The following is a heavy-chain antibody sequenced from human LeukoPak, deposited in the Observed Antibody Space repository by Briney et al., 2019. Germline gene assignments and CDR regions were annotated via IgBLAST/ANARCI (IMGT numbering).Heavy chain of an antibody. V-gene: IGHV3-21*01. CDR1: GYTFSSYS. CDR3: ARELRTFDS. D-gene: IGHD3-16*01. CDR2: ISVRSNYI. Sequence: PGGSLRLSCAASGYTFSSYSINWVRQAPGKGLEWVSSISVRSNYIYYADSVKGRFRISRDDAKNSLYLHMTSLRAEDTAVYYCARELRTFDSWGQGTLVTVSS. J-gene: IGHJ4*02.